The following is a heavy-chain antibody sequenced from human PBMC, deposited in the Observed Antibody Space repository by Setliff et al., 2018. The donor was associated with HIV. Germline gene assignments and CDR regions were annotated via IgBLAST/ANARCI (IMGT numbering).Heavy chain of an antibody. CDR1: GFTFSSYG. CDR2: IWYDGSNK. D-gene: IGHD1-1*01. Sequence: GGSLRLSCAASGFTFSSYGMHWVRQAPGKGLEWVAVIWYDGSNKYYADSVKGRFTISRDNSKNMLYLQMNSLRAEDTAVYYCAKSGVRPHPSHDHYYYGMDVWGQGTTVTVSS. CDR3: AKSGVRPHPSHDHYYYGMDV. V-gene: IGHV3-33*06. J-gene: IGHJ6*02.